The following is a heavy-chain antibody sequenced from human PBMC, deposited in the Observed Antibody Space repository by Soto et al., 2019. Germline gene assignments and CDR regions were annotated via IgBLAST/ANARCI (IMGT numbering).Heavy chain of an antibody. CDR1: GFTFSNVW. CDR2: IKSKTDGGTT. Sequence: GGSLRLSCAASGFTFSNVWMNWVRQAPGKGLEWVGRIKSKTDGGTTDYAAPVKGRFTISRDDSKNTLYLQMNSLKTEDTAVYYCTTEFDIVVVPAAMCWGQGTLVTVSS. J-gene: IGHJ4*02. CDR3: TTEFDIVVVPAAMC. V-gene: IGHV3-15*07. D-gene: IGHD2-2*01.